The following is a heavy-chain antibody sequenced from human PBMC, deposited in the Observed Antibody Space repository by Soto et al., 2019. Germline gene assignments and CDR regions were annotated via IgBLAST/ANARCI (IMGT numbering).Heavy chain of an antibody. D-gene: IGHD1-26*01. Sequence: EVPLLESGGGLVQPGGSLRLSCAASGFAFSSYAMSWVRQAPGKGLEWVSDISGSGGGTYYADSVKGRFTISRDNSKNTLYLQMNSLRAEDTAIYYCAKKISIVGATNFDYWGQGTLVTVSS. CDR2: ISGSGGGT. V-gene: IGHV3-23*01. J-gene: IGHJ4*02. CDR3: AKKISIVGATNFDY. CDR1: GFAFSSYA.